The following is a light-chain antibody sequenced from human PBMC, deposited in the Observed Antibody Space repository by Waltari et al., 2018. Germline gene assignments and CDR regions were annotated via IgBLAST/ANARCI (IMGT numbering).Light chain of an antibody. J-gene: IGLJ2*01. V-gene: IGLV2-8*01. CDR3: SSYAGSNNSKV. CDR1: SSDVGGYNY. CDR2: AVS. Sequence: QSALTQPPSASGSPGQSVTISCTGTSSDVGGYNYVSWYQQHPGKAPKLMICAVSKRPSGVPDRVSGSKSGNTASLTVSGLQAEDEADYYCSSYAGSNNSKVFGGGTKLTVL.